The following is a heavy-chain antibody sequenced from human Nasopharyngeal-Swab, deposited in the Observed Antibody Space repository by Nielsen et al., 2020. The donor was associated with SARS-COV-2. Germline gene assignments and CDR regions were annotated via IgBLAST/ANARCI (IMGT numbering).Heavy chain of an antibody. J-gene: IGHJ4*02. V-gene: IGHV4-34*01. D-gene: IGHD6-13*01. Sequence: WIRQPPGKGLEWIGEINHSGSTNYNPSLKSRVTISVGTSKNQFSLKLSSVTAADTAVYYCARYYAGYSSSWYYFDYWGQGTLVTVSS. CDR2: INHSGST. CDR3: ARYYAGYSSSWYYFDY.